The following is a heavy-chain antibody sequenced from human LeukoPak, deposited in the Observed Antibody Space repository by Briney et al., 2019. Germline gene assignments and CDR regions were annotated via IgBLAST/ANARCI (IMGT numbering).Heavy chain of an antibody. V-gene: IGHV4-30-4*01. Sequence: MTSETLSLTCTVSGGSISSGDYSWSWIRQPPGKGLEWIGYIYYSGSTYYNPSLKSRVTISVDTSKNQFSLKLSSVTAADTAMYYCARLNWYYDSSGYYYWFDPWGQGTLVTVSS. CDR3: ARLNWYYDSSGYYYWFDP. CDR2: IYYSGST. J-gene: IGHJ5*02. CDR1: GGSISSGDYS. D-gene: IGHD3-22*01.